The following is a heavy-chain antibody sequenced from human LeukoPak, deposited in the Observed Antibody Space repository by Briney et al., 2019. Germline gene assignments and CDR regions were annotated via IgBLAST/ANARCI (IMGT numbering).Heavy chain of an antibody. CDR1: GGSISSSSYY. J-gene: IGHJ6*02. CDR3: AKYSTTYYYGMDV. Sequence: SETLSLTCTVSGGSISSSSYYWGWIRQPPGKGLEWIGSIYYSGSTYYNPSLKSRVTISVDTSKNQFSLKLSSVTAADTAVYYCAKYSTTYYYGMDVWGQGTTVTVSS. V-gene: IGHV4-39*07. D-gene: IGHD6-6*01. CDR2: IYYSGST.